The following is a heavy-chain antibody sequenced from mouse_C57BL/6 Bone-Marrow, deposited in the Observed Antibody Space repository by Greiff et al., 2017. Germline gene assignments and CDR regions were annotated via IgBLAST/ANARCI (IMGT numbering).Heavy chain of an antibody. V-gene: IGHV1-74*01. CDR3: ARGGYYCGTPY. CDR2: INPTASTT. CDR1: GYTFTSYC. J-gene: IGHJ3*01. D-gene: IGHD1-1*01. Sequence: VKLMEPGAELVKPGASVKVSCKASGYTFTSYCMHWVQQSPGKGLEWIGRINPTASTTNYNPKFKGKATLTVEKSSSTAYMQLNSLTSEDSAVYYCARGGYYCGTPYGGQGTMVTVSA.